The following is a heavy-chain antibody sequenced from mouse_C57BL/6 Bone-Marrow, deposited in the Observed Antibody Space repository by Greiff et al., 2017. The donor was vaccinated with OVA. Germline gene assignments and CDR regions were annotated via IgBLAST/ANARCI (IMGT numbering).Heavy chain of an antibody. CDR1: GYTFTSYW. CDR2: IDPTSGGT. CDR3: ARSVTTVVAENWYFDV. J-gene: IGHJ1*03. D-gene: IGHD1-1*01. V-gene: IGHV1-72*01. Sequence: QVQLQQPGAELVKPGASVELSCKASGYTFTSYWMHWVKQRPGRGLEWIGRIDPTSGGTKYNEKFKSKATLTVDKPSSTAYMQLSSLTSEDSAVYYCARSVTTVVAENWYFDVWGTGTTVTVSS.